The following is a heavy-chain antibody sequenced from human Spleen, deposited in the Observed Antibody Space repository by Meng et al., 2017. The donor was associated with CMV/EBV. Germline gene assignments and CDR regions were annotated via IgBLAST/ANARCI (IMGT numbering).Heavy chain of an antibody. Sequence: SETLSLTCAVYGGSLSDYYWNWIRQSPGQGLEWIGEISHSGSTDYNPSLKSRVTISIDTSKNQFSLTLYSVTAADSAVYYCARGGDSSGYFGTDSWGQGTLVTVSS. CDR3: ARGGDSSGYFGTDS. V-gene: IGHV4-34*01. CDR2: ISHSGST. CDR1: GGSLSDYY. D-gene: IGHD3-22*01. J-gene: IGHJ4*02.